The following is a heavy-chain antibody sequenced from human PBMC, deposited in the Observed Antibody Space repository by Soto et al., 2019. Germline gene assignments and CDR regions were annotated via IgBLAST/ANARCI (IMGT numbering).Heavy chain of an antibody. CDR2: ISVNNDNT. J-gene: IGHJ4*02. CDR3: ARDLTTVTTNYLDY. CDR1: GYRFTSYG. V-gene: IGHV1-18*01. D-gene: IGHD4-17*01. Sequence: QVQLVQSGAEVKKPGASVKVSCKASGYRFTSYGISWVRQAPGQGLEWMGWISVNNDNTNYAQKFQGRVTMTTDTSTGTAYIEMRSLRSDDTAVYYCARDLTTVTTNYLDYWGQGTLVTVSS.